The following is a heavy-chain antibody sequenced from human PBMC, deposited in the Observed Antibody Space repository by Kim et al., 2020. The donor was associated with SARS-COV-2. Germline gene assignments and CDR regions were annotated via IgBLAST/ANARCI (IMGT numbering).Heavy chain of an antibody. D-gene: IGHD6-19*01. CDR3: ARVAGYSSGWNIDY. CDR2: IISGGSYI. Sequence: GGSLRLSCASSGFTFSDYRMNWVRQAPGKGLEWVSSIISGGSYIYYSDSVKGRFTISRDNAKNSLFLQMNSLRGEDTAVYYCARVAGYSSGWNIDYWGQGTLVTVSS. V-gene: IGHV3-21*01. CDR1: GFTFSDYR. J-gene: IGHJ4*02.